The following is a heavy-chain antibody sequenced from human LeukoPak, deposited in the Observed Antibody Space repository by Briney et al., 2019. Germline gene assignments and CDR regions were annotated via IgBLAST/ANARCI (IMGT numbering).Heavy chain of an antibody. Sequence: ASVKVSCKASGYTFTGYYMHWVRQAPGQGLEWMGRLNPNSGGTNYAQKFPGRATMTRDTSISTAYMELSRLRSDDTAIYYCARQGMWGAFDFWGQGTMVTVSS. D-gene: IGHD1-26*01. J-gene: IGHJ3*01. CDR3: ARQGMWGAFDF. CDR1: GYTFTGYY. CDR2: LNPNSGGT. V-gene: IGHV1-2*06.